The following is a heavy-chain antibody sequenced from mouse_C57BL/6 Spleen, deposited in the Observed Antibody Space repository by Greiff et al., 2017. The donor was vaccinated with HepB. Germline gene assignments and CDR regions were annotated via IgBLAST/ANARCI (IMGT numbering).Heavy chain of an antibody. CDR2: IYPGDGDT. Sequence: QVQLQQSGPELVKPGASVKISCKASGYAFSSSWMNWVKQRPGKGLEWIGRIYPGDGDTNYNGKFKGKATLTADKSSSTAYMQLSSLTSEDSAVYFCARKGIGIYGTGAMDYWGQGTSVTVSS. J-gene: IGHJ4*01. CDR3: ARKGIGIYGTGAMDY. V-gene: IGHV1-82*01. D-gene: IGHD2-1*01. CDR1: GYAFSSSW.